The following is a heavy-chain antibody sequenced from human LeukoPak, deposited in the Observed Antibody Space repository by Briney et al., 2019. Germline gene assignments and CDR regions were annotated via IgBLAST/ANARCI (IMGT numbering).Heavy chain of an antibody. CDR3: ARGNTVVTRNFDY. J-gene: IGHJ4*02. Sequence: PSETLSLTCTVSGYSISSGYYWGWIRQPPGKGLEWIGSIYHSGSTYYNPSLKSRVTISVDTSKNQLSLKLSSVTAADTAVYYCARGNTVVTRNFDYWGQGTLVTVSS. V-gene: IGHV4-38-2*02. D-gene: IGHD4-23*01. CDR2: IYHSGST. CDR1: GYSISSGYY.